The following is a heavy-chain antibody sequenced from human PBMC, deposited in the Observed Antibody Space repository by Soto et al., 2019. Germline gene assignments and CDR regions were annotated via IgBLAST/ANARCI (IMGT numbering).Heavy chain of an antibody. J-gene: IGHJ3*02. CDR2: IIPIFGTA. Sequence: SVKVSCKASGDTFSSYAISWVRQAPGQGLEWMGGIIPIFGTANYAQKFQGRVTITADKSTSTAYMELSSLRSEDTAVYYCARDYCGGDCLAFDIWGQGTMVTVSS. D-gene: IGHD2-21*02. V-gene: IGHV1-69*06. CDR1: GDTFSSYA. CDR3: ARDYCGGDCLAFDI.